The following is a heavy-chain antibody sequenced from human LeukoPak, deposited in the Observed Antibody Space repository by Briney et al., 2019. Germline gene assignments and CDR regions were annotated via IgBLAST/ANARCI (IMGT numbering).Heavy chain of an antibody. CDR3: AREGYDSSGYPVGDY. CDR2: ISSSTSTI. D-gene: IGHD3-22*01. V-gene: IGHV3-48*04. J-gene: IGHJ4*02. Sequence: GGSLRLSCAASGFTFSSYSMNWIRQAPGKGLEWVSYISSSTSTIYYADSVKGRFTISRDNAKNSLYLQMNSLRAEDTAVYYCAREGYDSSGYPVGDYWGQGTLVTVSS. CDR1: GFTFSSYS.